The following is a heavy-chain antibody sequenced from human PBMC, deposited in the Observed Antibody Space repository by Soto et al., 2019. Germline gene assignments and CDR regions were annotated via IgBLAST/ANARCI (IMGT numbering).Heavy chain of an antibody. J-gene: IGHJ4*02. Sequence: SETLSLTCTVSGGSISSSSYYWGWIRQPPVKGLEWIGYIYYSGSTYYNPSLNSRVTISVDTSKNQFSLKLSSVTAADTAVYYCAREEDGRYFDYWGQGTPVTVSS. V-gene: IGHV4-31*03. CDR2: IYYSGST. CDR1: GGSISSSSYY. D-gene: IGHD1-26*01. CDR3: AREEDGRYFDY.